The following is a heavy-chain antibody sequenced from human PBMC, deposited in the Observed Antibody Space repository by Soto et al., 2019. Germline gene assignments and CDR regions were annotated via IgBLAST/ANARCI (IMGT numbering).Heavy chain of an antibody. CDR1: GYTFTGYY. CDR2: ISAYNGNT. D-gene: IGHD3-10*01. CDR3: ASNFYGGEYYYYYGMDV. J-gene: IGHJ6*02. Sequence: ASVKVSCKASGYTFTGYYMHWVRQAPGQGLEWKGWISAYNGNTNYAQKLQGRVTMTTDTSTSTAYMELRSLRSDDTAVYYCASNFYGGEYYYYYGMDVWGQGTTVTVSS. V-gene: IGHV1-18*04.